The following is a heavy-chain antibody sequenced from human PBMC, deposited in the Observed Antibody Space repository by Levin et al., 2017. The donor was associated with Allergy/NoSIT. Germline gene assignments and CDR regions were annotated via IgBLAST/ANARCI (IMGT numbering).Heavy chain of an antibody. CDR1: GGSISSYY. CDR3: ARSRTGSGYYGMDV. V-gene: IGHV4-59*01. CDR2: IYYSGST. J-gene: IGHJ6*02. Sequence: SETLSLTCTVSGGSISSYYWSWIRQPPGKGLEWIGYIYYSGSTNYNPSLKSRVTISVDTSKNQFSLKLSSVTAADTAVYYCARSRTGSGYYGMDVWGQGTTVTVSS. D-gene: IGHD3-3*01.